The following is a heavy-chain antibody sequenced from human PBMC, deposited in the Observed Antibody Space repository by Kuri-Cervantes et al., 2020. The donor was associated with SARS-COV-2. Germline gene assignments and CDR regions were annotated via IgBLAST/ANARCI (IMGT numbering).Heavy chain of an antibody. J-gene: IGHJ3*02. Sequence: SETLSLTCAVYGGSFSGYDWSWIRQPPGKGLEWIGEINHSGSTNYNPSPKSRVTISVDTSTNQFSLTLSSVTAADTAVYYCARVRIFGVRGFAFVIWGQGTMVTVSS. CDR1: GGSFSGYD. CDR2: INHSGST. D-gene: IGHD3-3*01. CDR3: ARVRIFGVRGFAFVI. V-gene: IGHV4-34*01.